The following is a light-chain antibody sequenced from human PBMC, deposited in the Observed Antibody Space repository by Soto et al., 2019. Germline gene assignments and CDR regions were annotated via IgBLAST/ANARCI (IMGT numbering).Light chain of an antibody. Sequence: EVFLTQYPATLSLSPGERATLSCRASQNVRTFLDWYQQKPGQAPRLLIYASSNRATGIPARFSGSGYRTDCTLTISSLEPEDFAVYYCQQHSHWPPWTFGQGTRVEIQ. CDR1: QNVRTF. V-gene: IGKV3-11*01. CDR2: ASS. CDR3: QQHSHWPPWT. J-gene: IGKJ1*01.